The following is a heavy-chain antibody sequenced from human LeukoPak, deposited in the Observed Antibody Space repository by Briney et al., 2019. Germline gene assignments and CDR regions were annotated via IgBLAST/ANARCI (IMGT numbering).Heavy chain of an antibody. CDR3: AKDLSGGWSLDY. V-gene: IGHV3-30*18. D-gene: IGHD6-19*01. CDR1: GFTFGIYG. J-gene: IGHJ4*02. CDR2: ISYDGSDK. Sequence: GGSLRLSCAASGFTFGIYGMHWVRQAPGKGLEWVTVISYDGSDKYYAGSVKGRFTISGDNSKNTLYLEMNSLRAEDTAVYYCAKDLSGGWSLDYWGQGTLVTVSS.